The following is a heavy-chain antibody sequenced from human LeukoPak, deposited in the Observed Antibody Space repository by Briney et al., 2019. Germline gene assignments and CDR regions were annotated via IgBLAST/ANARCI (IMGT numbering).Heavy chain of an antibody. CDR2: INPSGSST. Sequence: ASVKVSCKASGYTFTSYYLHWVRQAPGQGLEWMGIINPSGSSTSYAQKFQGRVTMTRDMSTSTVYMELSSLRTEDTAVYYCARQEQQQYYYYYMDVWGKGTTVTVSS. D-gene: IGHD6-13*01. CDR1: GYTFTSYY. CDR3: ARQEQQQYYYYYMDV. J-gene: IGHJ6*03. V-gene: IGHV1-46*01.